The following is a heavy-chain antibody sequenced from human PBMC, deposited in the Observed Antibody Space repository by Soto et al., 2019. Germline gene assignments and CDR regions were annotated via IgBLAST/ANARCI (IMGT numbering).Heavy chain of an antibody. Sequence: SETLSLTCSVSSGSISRGGDYWSWIRQHPGKGLEWIGYIYHSGTTYYNPSLRSRVIISIDTSKNQFSLKLSAVTAEDTAVYYCVLWPPYYFDYWGQGTLVTVSS. CDR3: VLWPPYYFDY. CDR2: IYHSGTT. CDR1: SGSISRGGDY. J-gene: IGHJ4*02. V-gene: IGHV4-31*03. D-gene: IGHD3-10*01.